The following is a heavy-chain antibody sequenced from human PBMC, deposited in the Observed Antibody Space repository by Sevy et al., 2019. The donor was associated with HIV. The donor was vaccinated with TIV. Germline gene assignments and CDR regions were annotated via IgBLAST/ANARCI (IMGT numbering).Heavy chain of an antibody. J-gene: IGHJ3*02. CDR1: GFTLSGYS. V-gene: IGHV3-21*06. Sequence: GGSLRLSCAASGFTLSGYSISWVRQAPGKGLEWVSSVTPGTDIYYGDSVRGRFTASRDNAKNSVYLQMNSLRDEDTAVYYCARDFLTGDRREAFDIWGQGTKVTVSS. CDR2: VTPGTDI. D-gene: IGHD7-27*01. CDR3: ARDFLTGDRREAFDI.